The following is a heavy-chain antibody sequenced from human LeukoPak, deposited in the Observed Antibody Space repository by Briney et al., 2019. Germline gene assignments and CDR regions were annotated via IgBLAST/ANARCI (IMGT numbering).Heavy chain of an antibody. D-gene: IGHD3-22*01. Sequence: GGSLRLSCAASGFTFSNYMMHWVRQAPGKGLVWVSRIKSDGITITYADSVKGRFTISRDNSKNTLYLQMNSLRAEDTAVYYCARDSYYDSSLRWFDPWGQGTLVTVSS. CDR2: IKSDGITI. J-gene: IGHJ5*02. CDR3: ARDSYYDSSLRWFDP. CDR1: GFTFSNYM. V-gene: IGHV3-74*01.